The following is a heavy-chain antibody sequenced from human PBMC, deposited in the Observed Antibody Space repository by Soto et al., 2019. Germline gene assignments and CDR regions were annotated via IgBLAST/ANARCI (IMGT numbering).Heavy chain of an antibody. Sequence: QVQLVQSGAEVKKPGSSVKVSCKASGGTFSSYAISWVRQAPGQGLEWMGGIIPIFGTANYAQKFQGRVTITADESTSTPYMDLSSLRSEDTAVYYCGTNWKYGNNYFYGMDVWGQGTTDTVSS. J-gene: IGHJ6*02. CDR1: GGTFSSYA. D-gene: IGHD1-7*01. V-gene: IGHV1-69*01. CDR2: IIPIFGTA. CDR3: GTNWKYGNNYFYGMDV.